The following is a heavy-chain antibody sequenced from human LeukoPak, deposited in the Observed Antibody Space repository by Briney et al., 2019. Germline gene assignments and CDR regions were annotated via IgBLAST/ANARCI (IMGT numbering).Heavy chain of an antibody. J-gene: IGHJ4*02. Sequence: SETLSLTCAVSGVSFDDYYLAWVRQTPGKGLEWIGEINHSGYTNDSPSLKSRVTLSIDTSRKQFSLNLRSVTVADAGTYYCTRMTTGHDYWGQGTLVTVSS. V-gene: IGHV4-34*01. D-gene: IGHD4-17*01. CDR1: GVSFDDYY. CDR3: TRMTTGHDY. CDR2: INHSGYT.